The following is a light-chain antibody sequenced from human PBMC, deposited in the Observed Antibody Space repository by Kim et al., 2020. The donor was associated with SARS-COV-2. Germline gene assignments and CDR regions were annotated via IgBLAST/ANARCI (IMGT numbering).Light chain of an antibody. V-gene: IGKV1-9*01. CDR2: AAS. CDR3: QQLNSYPRS. J-gene: IGKJ5*01. Sequence: APVGDRVTITCRASQGIRSYLAWYQQKPGKAPKLLIYAASTLQSGVPSRFSGSGAGTEFTLTISSLQPEDFATYYCQQLNSYPRSFGQGTRLEIK. CDR1: QGIRSY.